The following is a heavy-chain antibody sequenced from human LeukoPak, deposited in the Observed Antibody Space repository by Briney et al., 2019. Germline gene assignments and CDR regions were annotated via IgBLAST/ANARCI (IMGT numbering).Heavy chain of an antibody. D-gene: IGHD4-11*01. CDR1: GFTFSSYS. V-gene: IGHV3-21*01. Sequence: GGSLRLSCAASGFTFSSYSMNWVRQAPGKGLEWVSSISSSSSYIYYADSVKGRFTISRDNAKNSLYLQMNSLRAEDTAVYYCARGKTTVTTWFDPWGQGTLVTVSS. CDR2: ISSSSSYI. CDR3: ARGKTTVTTWFDP. J-gene: IGHJ5*02.